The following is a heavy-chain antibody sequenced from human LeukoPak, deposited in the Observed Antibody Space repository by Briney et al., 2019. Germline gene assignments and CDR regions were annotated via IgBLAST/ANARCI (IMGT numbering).Heavy chain of an antibody. CDR2: INHSGST. CDR1: GGSFSGYY. J-gene: IGHJ4*02. D-gene: IGHD3-10*01. Sequence: SETLSLTCAVYGGSFSGYYWSWIRQPPGKGLEWIGEINHSGSTNYNPSLKSRVTISVDTSKNQFSLKLSSVTAADTAVYYCARVVRIYGSGSNPFGLFDYWGQGTLVTVSS. V-gene: IGHV4-34*01. CDR3: ARVVRIYGSGSNPFGLFDY.